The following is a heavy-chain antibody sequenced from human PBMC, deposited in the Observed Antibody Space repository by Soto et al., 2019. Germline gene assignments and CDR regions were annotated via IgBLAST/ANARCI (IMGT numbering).Heavy chain of an antibody. D-gene: IGHD6-13*01. CDR1: GFTFSSFA. V-gene: IGHV3-23*01. CDR2: ISSSGGST. J-gene: IGHJ4*02. Sequence: GGSLRLSCAASGFTFSSFAMTWVRQAPGKGLEWVSAISSSGGSTYYADSVKGRFTISRDNSKNTLYVQMNSLRAEDTAVYYCATRAAAGTSHYWGQGTLVTVS. CDR3: ATRAAAGTSHY.